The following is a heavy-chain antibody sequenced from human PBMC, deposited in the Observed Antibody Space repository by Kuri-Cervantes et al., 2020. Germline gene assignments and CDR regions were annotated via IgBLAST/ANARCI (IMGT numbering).Heavy chain of an antibody. Sequence: GESLKISCAASGFTFDSYTMSWVRQAPGKGLEWVSSIRSFGTTFYAVSVKGRFIISRDNSRNTLYLQMNSLKTEDTAMYYCARFYSSAWSVDYWGQGTLVTVSS. J-gene: IGHJ4*02. CDR1: GFTFDSYT. D-gene: IGHD6-19*01. V-gene: IGHV3-23*01. CDR3: ARFYSSAWSVDY. CDR2: IRSFGTT.